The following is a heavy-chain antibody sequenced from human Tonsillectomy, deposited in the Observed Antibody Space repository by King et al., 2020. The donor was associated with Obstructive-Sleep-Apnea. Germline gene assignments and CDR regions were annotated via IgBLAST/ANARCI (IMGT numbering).Heavy chain of an antibody. Sequence: QLVQSGAEVKKPGASVKISCKASGYTFTNIYMHWVRQAPGQGLEWMGIINPSGGSTSYAQKFQGRATITRDTSTSTVYMDLSSLRSEDTAVYYWAGGGYSYAREYYYLYSMDVWGQGTTVTVSS. CDR2: INPSGGST. CDR1: GYTFTNIY. D-gene: IGHD5-18*01. CDR3: AGGGYSYAREYYYLYSMDV. J-gene: IGHJ6*02. V-gene: IGHV1-46*01.